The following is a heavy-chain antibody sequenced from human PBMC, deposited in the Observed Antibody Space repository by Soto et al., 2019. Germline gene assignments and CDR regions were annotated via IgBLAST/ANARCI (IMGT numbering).Heavy chain of an antibody. Sequence: SETLSLTCTVSGGSVSSGSCYWSWIRQPPGKELEWIGNIYYSGSTNYNPSLKSRVTISVDTSKNQFSLKLSSVTAADTDVYYCARDRQLERLFDYWGQGTLVTVSS. CDR1: GGSVSSGSCY. J-gene: IGHJ4*02. CDR2: IYYSGST. V-gene: IGHV4-61*01. D-gene: IGHD1-1*01. CDR3: ARDRQLERLFDY.